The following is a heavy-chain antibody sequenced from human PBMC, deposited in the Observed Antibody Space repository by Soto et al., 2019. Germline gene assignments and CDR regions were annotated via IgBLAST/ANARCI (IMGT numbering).Heavy chain of an antibody. Sequence: SETLSLTCTVSGGSISSSSYYWGWIRQPPGKGLEWIGEIYHSGSTNYNPSLKSQVHISVDKSKNQFSLKLSSVTAADTAVYYCARAPGHLNRYSSSWYYYYYGMDVWGQGTTVTVSS. CDR3: ARAPGHLNRYSSSWYYYYYGMDV. D-gene: IGHD6-13*01. J-gene: IGHJ6*02. CDR1: GGSISSSSYY. CDR2: IYHSGST. V-gene: IGHV4-39*07.